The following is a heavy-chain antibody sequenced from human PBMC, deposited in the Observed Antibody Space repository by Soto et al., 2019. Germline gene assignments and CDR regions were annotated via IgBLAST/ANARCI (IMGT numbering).Heavy chain of an antibody. CDR2: FYPGDSTS. Sequence: GESLKISCKTSGYSFISYWVAWVRQLPGKGLEWMGTFYPGDSTSTYSPSFQGQVTISVDKSISTAYLQLSSLKASDTAMYYCARIIGYCRNNDCSWTYDIWGQGTMVTVSS. CDR1: GYSFISYW. CDR3: ARIIGYCRNNDCSWTYDI. V-gene: IGHV5-51*01. J-gene: IGHJ3*02. D-gene: IGHD2-15*01.